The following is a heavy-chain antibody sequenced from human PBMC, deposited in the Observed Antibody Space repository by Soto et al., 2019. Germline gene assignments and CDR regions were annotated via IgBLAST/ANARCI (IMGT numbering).Heavy chain of an antibody. CDR1: GFIFSDYT. CDR3: ARDHGGSTWFVGVYYFFGMDV. D-gene: IGHD6-13*01. Sequence: EVQLVESGGDLVQPGGSLRLSRAASGFIFSDYTMTWVRQAPGRGLEFVSHISSSGDAIFYAESVKGRFNVSRDNAKNSLYLQMNSLRDDDTAVYFCARDHGGSTWFVGVYYFFGMDVWGQGTAVTVSS. J-gene: IGHJ6*02. V-gene: IGHV3-48*02. CDR2: ISSSGDAI.